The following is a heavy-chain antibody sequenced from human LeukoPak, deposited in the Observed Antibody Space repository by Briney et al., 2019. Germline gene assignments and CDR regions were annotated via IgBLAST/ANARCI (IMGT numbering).Heavy chain of an antibody. J-gene: IGHJ4*02. CDR2: IYYSGST. CDR3: ASMGSLWSGYYFDY. D-gene: IGHD3-10*01. Sequence: PSETLSLTCTVSGGSISSYYWNWIRQPPGKGLEWIGYIYYSGSTNYNPSLKSRVTISVDTSKNQFSLKLSSVTAADTAVYYCASMGSLWSGYYFDYWGQGTLVTVSS. CDR1: GGSISSYY. V-gene: IGHV4-59*08.